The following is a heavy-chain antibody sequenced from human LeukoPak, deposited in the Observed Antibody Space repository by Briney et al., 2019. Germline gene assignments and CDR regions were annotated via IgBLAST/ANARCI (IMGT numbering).Heavy chain of an antibody. Sequence: ASVKVSCKASGYTFTSYDINWVRQATGQGLEWMGWMNPNSGNTGYAQKLQGRVTMTTDTSTSTAYMELRSLRSDDTAAYYCARDFVAAAGTRAAFDIWGQGTMVTVSS. CDR1: GYTFTSYD. V-gene: IGHV1-8*01. D-gene: IGHD6-13*01. J-gene: IGHJ3*02. CDR2: MNPNSGNT. CDR3: ARDFVAAAGTRAAFDI.